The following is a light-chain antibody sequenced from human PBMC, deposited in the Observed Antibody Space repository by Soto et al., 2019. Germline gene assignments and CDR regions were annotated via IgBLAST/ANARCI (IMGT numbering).Light chain of an antibody. V-gene: IGKV1-5*03. J-gene: IGKJ1*01. CDR3: QQYNSLWT. CDR1: QSISRW. Sequence: DIQMTQSPSTLSASVGDRVTITCRASQSISRWLARYQQKPGKAPKLLIYKASSLQSGVPSRFSGSGSGTEFTLTISSLQPDDFATYYCQQYNSLWTFGQGTKVEIK. CDR2: KAS.